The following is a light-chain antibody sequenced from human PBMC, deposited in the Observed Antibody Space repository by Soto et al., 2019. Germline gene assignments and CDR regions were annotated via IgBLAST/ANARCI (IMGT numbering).Light chain of an antibody. J-gene: IGLJ2*01. V-gene: IGLV1-40*01. CDR3: QSYDTSLSGSV. CDR2: GNS. CDR1: SSNIGAGYD. Sequence: QAVVTQPPSVSGAPGQRVTISCTGTSSNIGAGYDVHWYQHLPGTAPKLLIYGNSDRPSGVPDRFSGSKSGTSASLAITGLRAEDEADYYCQSYDTSLSGSVFGRGTKLTVL.